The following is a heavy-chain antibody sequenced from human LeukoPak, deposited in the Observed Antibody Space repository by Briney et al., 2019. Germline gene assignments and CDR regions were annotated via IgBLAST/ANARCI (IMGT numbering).Heavy chain of an antibody. D-gene: IGHD3-22*01. Sequence: GGSLRLSCAASGFNFRSQGMHWVRQAPGKGLEWVAVAYDDASNQYYADSVKGRLTVSKDNSKNTLYIQMNSLRAEDTAVYYCATGGRYYYDQWGQGTLVTVSS. V-gene: IGHV3-33*01. CDR1: GFNFRSQG. CDR3: ATGGRYYYDQ. CDR2: AYDDASNQ. J-gene: IGHJ4*02.